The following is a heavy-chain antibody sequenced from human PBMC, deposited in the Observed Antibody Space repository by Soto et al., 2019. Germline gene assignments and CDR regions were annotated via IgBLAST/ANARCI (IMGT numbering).Heavy chain of an antibody. CDR1: GFTFSSYA. J-gene: IGHJ4*02. V-gene: IGHV3-30-3*01. Sequence: QVQLVESGGGVVQPGRSLRLSCAASGFTFSSYAMHWVRQAPGKGLEWVAVISYDGSNKYYADSVKGRFTISRDNSKNTLYLQMNSLRAEDTAVYYCASALGTYYDYVWGSYLELDYWGQGTLVTVSS. CDR2: ISYDGSNK. CDR3: ASALGTYYDYVWGSYLELDY. D-gene: IGHD3-16*02.